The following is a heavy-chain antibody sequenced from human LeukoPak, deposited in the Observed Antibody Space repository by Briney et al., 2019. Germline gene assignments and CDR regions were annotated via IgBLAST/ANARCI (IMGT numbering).Heavy chain of an antibody. V-gene: IGHV4-39*01. CDR3: ARIVGASDY. J-gene: IGHJ4*02. Sequence: PGGSLRLSCAASGFTVSINYMTWIRQPPGKGLEWIGSIYYSGSTYYNPSLKSRVTISEDTSKNQFSLKLSSVTAADTAVYYCARIVGASDYWGQGTLVTVSS. CDR2: IYYSGST. D-gene: IGHD1-26*01. CDR1: GFTVSINY.